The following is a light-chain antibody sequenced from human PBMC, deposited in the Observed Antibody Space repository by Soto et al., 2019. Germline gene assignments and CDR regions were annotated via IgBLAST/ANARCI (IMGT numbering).Light chain of an antibody. CDR3: QQYTTWRSIT. Sequence: EIEMTQSPATLSVSPGERATLSCRASQSISARLGWYQQRPGQAPRLLIYGGSNRATGVPARFSGSGSGTEFTLTISSPQSEDFAVYYCQQYTTWRSITFGQGTRLEIK. J-gene: IGKJ5*01. CDR2: GGS. CDR1: QSISAR. V-gene: IGKV3-15*01.